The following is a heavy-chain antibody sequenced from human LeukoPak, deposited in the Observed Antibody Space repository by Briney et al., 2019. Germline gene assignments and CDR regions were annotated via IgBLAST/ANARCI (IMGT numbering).Heavy chain of an antibody. CDR3: ARYSRVLRYFDWLPNFDY. Sequence: PGGSLRLSCAASGFTFSSYEMNWVRQAPGKGLEWVSYISSSGGTIYYADSVKGRFTISRDNAKNSLYLQMNSLRAEDTAAYYCARYSRVLRYFDWLPNFDYWGQGTLVTVSS. V-gene: IGHV3-48*03. CDR2: ISSSGGTI. CDR1: GFTFSSYE. D-gene: IGHD3-9*01. J-gene: IGHJ4*02.